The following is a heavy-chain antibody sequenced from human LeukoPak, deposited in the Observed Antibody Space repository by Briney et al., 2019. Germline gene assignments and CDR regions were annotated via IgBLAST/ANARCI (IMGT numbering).Heavy chain of an antibody. CDR3: ARAGAGFYYGSGSPPDY. J-gene: IGHJ4*02. CDR1: GYTFTGYY. D-gene: IGHD3-10*01. Sequence: ASVKVSCKASGYTFTGYYMHWVRQAPGQGLEWMGWINPNSGGTNYAQKFQGRVTMTRDKSISTAYMELSRLRSDDTAVYYCARAGAGFYYGSGSPPDYWGQGTLVTVSS. CDR2: INPNSGGT. V-gene: IGHV1-2*02.